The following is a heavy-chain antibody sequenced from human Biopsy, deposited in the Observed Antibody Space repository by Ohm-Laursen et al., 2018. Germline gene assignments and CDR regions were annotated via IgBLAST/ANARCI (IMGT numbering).Heavy chain of an antibody. V-gene: IGHV1-2*04. D-gene: IGHD3-9*01. CDR3: AKGQDLTAGAEYFQY. J-gene: IGHJ1*01. Sequence: SVKVSCKTSGYTFTGYFLHWVRQVPGQGLEWMGWINPNSGTTKITENFQGSVTMTRDTSITTAYLDLTRLTSDDTAVYFCAKGQDLTAGAEYFQYWGQGALITVSS. CDR2: INPNSGTT. CDR1: GYTFTGYF.